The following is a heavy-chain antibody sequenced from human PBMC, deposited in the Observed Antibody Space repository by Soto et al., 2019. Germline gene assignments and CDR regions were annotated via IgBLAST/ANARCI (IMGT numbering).Heavy chain of an antibody. Sequence: EVQLVESGGGLVQPGGSLRLSCSDSGFTFSGDWMHWVRHAPGKGLDWISRIDPYDTGISYAVSVKGRFTISTDNARSALYLHMNSLRSKDRAIQYITTETLGARDYWGQGMRVTVSS. CDR1: GFTFSGDW. V-gene: IGHV3-74*01. CDR2: IDPYDTGI. CDR3: TTETLGARDY. J-gene: IGHJ4*02. D-gene: IGHD4-17*01.